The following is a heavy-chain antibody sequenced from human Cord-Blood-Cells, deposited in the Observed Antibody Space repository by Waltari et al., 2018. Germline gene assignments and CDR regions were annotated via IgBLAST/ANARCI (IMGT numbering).Heavy chain of an antibody. CDR1: GYTFTGYY. J-gene: IGHJ5*02. CDR3: ARGGFGELFDP. V-gene: IGHV1-2*02. Sequence: QVQLVQSGAEVKKPGASVKVSCKASGYTFTGYYMHWVRQAPGQGLEWMGWINPNSGGKNYAQKFQGRVTMTRDTSISTAYMELSRLRSDDTAVYYCARGGFGELFDPWGQGTLVTVSS. D-gene: IGHD3-10*01. CDR2: INPNSGGK.